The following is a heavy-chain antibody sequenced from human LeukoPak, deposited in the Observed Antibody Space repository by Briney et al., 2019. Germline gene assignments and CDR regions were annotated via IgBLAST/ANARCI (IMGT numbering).Heavy chain of an antibody. CDR3: AREALSWQLVPYYYCGMDV. D-gene: IGHD6-13*01. CDR2: ISAYNGNT. J-gene: IGHJ6*02. CDR1: GYTFTSYG. V-gene: IGHV1-18*01. Sequence: ASVKVSCKASGYTFTSYGISWVRQAPGQGLEWMGWISAYNGNTNYAQKLQGRVTMTTDTSTSTAYMELRSLRSDDTAVYYCAREALSWQLVPYYYCGMDVWGQGTTVTVSS.